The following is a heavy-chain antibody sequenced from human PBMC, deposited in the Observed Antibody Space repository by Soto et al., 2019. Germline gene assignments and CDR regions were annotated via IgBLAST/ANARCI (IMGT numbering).Heavy chain of an antibody. V-gene: IGHV3-23*01. D-gene: IGHD3-22*01. CDR3: AKVLYYYDSSGYYPFDY. Sequence: GGSLRLSCAASGFTFSSYAMSWVRQAPGKGLEWVSAISGSGGSTYYADSVKGRFTISRDNSKNTLYLQMNSLRAEDTAVYYCAKVLYYYDSSGYYPFDYWGQGTLVTVSS. J-gene: IGHJ4*02. CDR1: GFTFSSYA. CDR2: ISGSGGST.